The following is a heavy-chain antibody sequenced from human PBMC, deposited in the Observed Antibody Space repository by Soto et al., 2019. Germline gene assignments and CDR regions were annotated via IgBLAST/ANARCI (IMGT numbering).Heavy chain of an antibody. CDR1: GGTFSSYA. CDR3: ARSQADGSRLVMGFTYNWFDP. V-gene: IGHV1-69*13. Sequence: SVKVSCKASGGTFSSYAISWVRQAPGQGLEWMGGIIPIFGTANYAQKFQGRVTITADESTSTAYMELSSLRSGDTAVYYCARSQADGSRLVMGFTYNWFDPWGQGTLVTVSS. CDR2: IIPIFGTA. D-gene: IGHD6-25*01. J-gene: IGHJ5*02.